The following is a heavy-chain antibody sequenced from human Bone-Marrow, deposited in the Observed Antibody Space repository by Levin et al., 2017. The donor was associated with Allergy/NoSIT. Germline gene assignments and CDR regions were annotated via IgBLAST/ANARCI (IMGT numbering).Heavy chain of an antibody. Sequence: SCAASGFTFSSYSMNWVRQAPGKGLEWVSSISSSSSYIYYADSVKGRFTISRDNAKNSLYLQMNSLRAEDTAVYYCARATLQLELPGGNYYYYGMDVWGQGTTVTVSS. J-gene: IGHJ6*02. CDR2: ISSSSSYI. CDR3: ARATLQLELPGGNYYYYGMDV. V-gene: IGHV3-21*01. D-gene: IGHD1-1*01. CDR1: GFTFSSYS.